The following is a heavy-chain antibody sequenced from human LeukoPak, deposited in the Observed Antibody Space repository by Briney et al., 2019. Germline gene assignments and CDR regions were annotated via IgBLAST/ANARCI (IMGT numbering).Heavy chain of an antibody. D-gene: IGHD3-22*01. J-gene: IGHJ4*02. V-gene: IGHV4-59*01. CDR1: GGSISSYY. Sequence: SSETLSLTCTVSGGSISSYYWSWIRQPPGKGLEWIGYIYYSGSTNYNPSLKSRVTISVDTSKNQFSLKLSSVTAADTAVYYCAADDYDSSGYYRPHFDYWGQGTLVTVSS. CDR2: IYYSGST. CDR3: AADDYDSSGYYRPHFDY.